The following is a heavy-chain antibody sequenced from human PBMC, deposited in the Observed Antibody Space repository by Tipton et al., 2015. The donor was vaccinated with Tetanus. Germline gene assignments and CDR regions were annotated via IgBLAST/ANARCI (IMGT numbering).Heavy chain of an antibody. V-gene: IGHV4-34*01. Sequence: WVRQVPGKGLEWIGEISPSGNTNYNPSLKSRVTISADTSRNQFSLTLSSVTVADTAVYYCARGSGWADFWGQGTQVTVSS. J-gene: IGHJ4*02. CDR3: ARGSGWADF. CDR2: ISPSGNT. D-gene: IGHD6-19*01.